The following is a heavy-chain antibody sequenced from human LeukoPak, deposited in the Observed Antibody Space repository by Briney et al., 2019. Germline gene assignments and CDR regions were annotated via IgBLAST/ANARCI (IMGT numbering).Heavy chain of an antibody. Sequence: SETLSLTCSVSGGSINSHYWSWIRQSPGRGLEWIGNIYTSRSTNYNPSLNSRVTISIDTSKNQFSLKVSSMTAADTAVYYCARQAQDGTNNYFDPWGQGTLVTVSS. CDR1: GGSINSHY. J-gene: IGHJ5*02. D-gene: IGHD1-7*01. CDR3: ARQAQDGTNNYFDP. CDR2: IYTSRST. V-gene: IGHV4-4*09.